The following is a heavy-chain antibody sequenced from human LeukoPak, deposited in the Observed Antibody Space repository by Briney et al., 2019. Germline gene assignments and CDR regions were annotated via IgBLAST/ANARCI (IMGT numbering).Heavy chain of an antibody. CDR2: ISGYKGNT. V-gene: IGHV1-18*01. D-gene: IGHD2-2*02. Sequence: ASVKVSCKASGYTFSRYGISWVRQAPGQGREWMGWISGYKGNTKSAQMVQGRVTMTTDTSTSTAYMELRSLRYDDTAVYYCARATYCSSTSCYIRNDAFDIWGQGTMVTVSS. CDR1: GYTFSRYG. CDR3: ARATYCSSTSCYIRNDAFDI. J-gene: IGHJ3*02.